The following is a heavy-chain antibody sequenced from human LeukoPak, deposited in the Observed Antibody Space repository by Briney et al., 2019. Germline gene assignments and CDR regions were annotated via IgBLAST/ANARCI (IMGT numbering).Heavy chain of an antibody. J-gene: IGHJ6*03. D-gene: IGHD4-11*01. CDR2: LSAHIGDT. CDR3: ARVAFSKYHYYMDV. Sequence: ASVKVSCKASGYSFTTFGITWVRQAPGQGLEWMAWLSAHIGDTNYSQKFQGRVTVTSDTSTSTAYMELRSLKSDDTAVYFCARVAFSKYHYYMDVWGKGTTVTDSS. V-gene: IGHV1-18*01. CDR1: GYSFTTFG.